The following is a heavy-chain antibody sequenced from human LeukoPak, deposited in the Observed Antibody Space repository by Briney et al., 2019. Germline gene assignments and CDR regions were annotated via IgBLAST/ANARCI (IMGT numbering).Heavy chain of an antibody. Sequence: HGESLKISCKGSGYSFTSYWIGWVRQMPGKGLEWMGVIYPGDSDTRYSPSFQGQVTISADKSISTAYLQWSSLKASDTAMYYCARLSPDCSSTSCPTSDYYYYYGMDVWGQGTTVTVSS. V-gene: IGHV5-51*01. CDR2: IYPGDSDT. J-gene: IGHJ6*02. CDR3: ARLSPDCSSTSCPTSDYYYYYGMDV. CDR1: GYSFTSYW. D-gene: IGHD2-2*01.